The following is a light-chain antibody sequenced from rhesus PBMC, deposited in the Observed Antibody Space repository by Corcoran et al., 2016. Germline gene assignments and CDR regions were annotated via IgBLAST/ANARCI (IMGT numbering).Light chain of an antibody. V-gene: IGKV1-21*01. CDR3: QQHNSTPLT. J-gene: IGKJ4*01. CDR2: KAS. Sequence: DIKMTQSPSSLSASVGDRVTITCRASQGISNWLAWYQQKPGKAPKLLIYKASTLQSGVPSRVSGSGSRTEFTLTISSLQPEDFATYYCQQHNSTPLTFGGGTKVEIK. CDR1: QGISNW.